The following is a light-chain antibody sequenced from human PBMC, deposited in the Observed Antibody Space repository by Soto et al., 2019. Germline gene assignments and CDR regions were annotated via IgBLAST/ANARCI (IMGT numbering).Light chain of an antibody. Sequence: EIVMTQSPATLSVSPGGRATLSCRASQTISGTLAWYQQKPGQAPRLLIHGSSTRAPCFPARFSGSGSGTDFTLTISSLQSEDFAVYYCQQYDIWPWTFGQGTKVEIK. CDR2: GSS. CDR3: QQYDIWPWT. J-gene: IGKJ1*01. V-gene: IGKV3-15*01. CDR1: QTISGT.